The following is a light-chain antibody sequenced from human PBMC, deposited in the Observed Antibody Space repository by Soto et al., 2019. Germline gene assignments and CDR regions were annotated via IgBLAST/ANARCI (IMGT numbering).Light chain of an antibody. V-gene: IGLV2-14*01. CDR1: ISDFVVYNY. CDR2: GVS. J-gene: IGLJ1*01. Sequence: QSVLTQPASVSGSPGQSITISCTGTISDFVVYNYVSWYQQRPGKAPKLMIYGVSNRPSGVSNSFSGSKSGNTASLTISGLQADDEADYYCSSHTISSALQVFGTGTKVTVL. CDR3: SSHTISSALQV.